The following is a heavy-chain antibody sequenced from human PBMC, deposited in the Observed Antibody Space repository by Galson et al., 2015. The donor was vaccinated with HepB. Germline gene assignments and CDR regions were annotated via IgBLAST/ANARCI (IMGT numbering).Heavy chain of an antibody. Sequence: SLRLSSAASGFTFSSYWMSWVRQAPGKGLEWVANIKQDESEKYYVDSVKGRFTISRDNAKNSLYLQMNSLRAEDTAVYYCARDPNTIFGPVGGDFDYWGQGTLVTVSS. CDR1: GFTFSSYW. D-gene: IGHD3-3*01. V-gene: IGHV3-7*01. CDR2: IKQDESEK. J-gene: IGHJ4*02. CDR3: ARDPNTIFGPVGGDFDY.